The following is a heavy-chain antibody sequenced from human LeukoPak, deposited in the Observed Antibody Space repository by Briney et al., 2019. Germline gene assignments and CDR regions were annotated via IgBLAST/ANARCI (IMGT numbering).Heavy chain of an antibody. D-gene: IGHD3-22*01. V-gene: IGHV4-59*01. J-gene: IGHJ3*02. Sequence: SETLSLTCTIAGGSISSYYWSWIRQPPGKGREWVGYIYYSGSTNYNPSLKSRVTISVDTSKNQFSLKLSSVIAADTAVYYCARGGTYYYDSSGYYCAFDIWGQGTMVTVSS. CDR1: GGSISSYY. CDR3: ARGGTYYYDSSGYYCAFDI. CDR2: IYYSGST.